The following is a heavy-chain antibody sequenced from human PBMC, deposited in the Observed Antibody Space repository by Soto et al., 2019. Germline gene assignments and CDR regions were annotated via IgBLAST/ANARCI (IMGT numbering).Heavy chain of an antibody. D-gene: IGHD3-10*01. Sequence: QVQLVQSGAEVKKPGASVKVSCKASGYTFTSYGISWVRQAPGQGLEWMGWISAYNGNTNYAQKLQGRVTMTTDTSTSTAYMELRSLRSDDTAVYYCARDCPVSLLWFGELPPSRYYYYGMDVWGQGTTVTVSS. J-gene: IGHJ6*02. CDR1: GYTFTSYG. V-gene: IGHV1-18*01. CDR3: ARDCPVSLLWFGELPPSRYYYYGMDV. CDR2: ISAYNGNT.